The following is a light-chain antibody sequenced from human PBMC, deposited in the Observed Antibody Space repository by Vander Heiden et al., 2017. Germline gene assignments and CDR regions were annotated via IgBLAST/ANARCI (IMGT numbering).Light chain of an antibody. V-gene: IGLV4-69*01. CDR3: QTWSTGLLV. J-gene: IGLJ3*02. CDR1: SGHSSYA. Sequence: QLVLTQSPSASASLGASVKLTCTLSSGHSSYAIACHQQQPEKGPRYLMKLNSDGSHSKGDGIPDCFSGSSSAAAPYLTISSLQSEEEADDYCQTWSTGLLVFGGGTKLTVL. CDR2: LNSDGSH.